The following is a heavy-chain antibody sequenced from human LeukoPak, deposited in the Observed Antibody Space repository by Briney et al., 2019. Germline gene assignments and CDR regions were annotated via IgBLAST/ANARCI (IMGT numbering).Heavy chain of an antibody. D-gene: IGHD6-6*01. J-gene: IGHJ4*02. CDR1: GGSISSYY. CDR2: IYYSGST. V-gene: IGHV4-59*01. CDR3: ARISSSSGTLVDS. Sequence: SETLSLTCTVSGGSISSYYWSWIRQPPGKGLEGIGYIYYSGSTNYNPSLKSRVTISVDTSKNQFSLKLSSMTAADTAVYYCARISSSSGTLVDSWGQGTLVTVSS.